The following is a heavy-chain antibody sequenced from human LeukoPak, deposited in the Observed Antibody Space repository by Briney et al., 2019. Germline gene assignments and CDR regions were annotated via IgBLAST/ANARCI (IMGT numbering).Heavy chain of an antibody. CDR3: ARTTEGGYTYGYFYYYYMDV. CDR1: GGSISSSNW. D-gene: IGHD5-18*01. J-gene: IGHJ6*03. V-gene: IGHV4-4*02. Sequence: SETLSPTCAVSGGSISSSNWWSWVRQPPGKGLEWIGEIYHSGSTNYNPSLKSRVTISVDKSKNQFSLKLSSVTAADTAVYYCARTTEGGYTYGYFYYYYMDVWGKGTTVTIPS. CDR2: IYHSGST.